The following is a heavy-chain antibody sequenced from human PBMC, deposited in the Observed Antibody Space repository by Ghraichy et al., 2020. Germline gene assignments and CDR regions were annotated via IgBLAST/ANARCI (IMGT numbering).Heavy chain of an antibody. J-gene: IGHJ4*02. CDR3: ARRDAHSGYEHFDY. CDR2: IYPGDSDT. Sequence: GESPNISCKGSGYSFSNFWIGWVRQMPGKGPEWMGIIYPGDSDTRYNPSFQGQVIIFADKSIDTAYLQWNSLKSSDTAIYYCARRDAHSGYEHFDYWGPGTLVAVSS. V-gene: IGHV5-51*01. CDR1: GYSFSNFW. D-gene: IGHD3-22*01.